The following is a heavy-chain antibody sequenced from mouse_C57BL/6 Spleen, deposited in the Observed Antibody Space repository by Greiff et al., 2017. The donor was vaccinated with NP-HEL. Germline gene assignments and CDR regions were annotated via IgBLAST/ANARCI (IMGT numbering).Heavy chain of an antibody. CDR1: GFSLTSYA. CDR3: ARRSYGRDYAMDY. CDR2: IWTGGGT. V-gene: IGHV2-9-1*01. D-gene: IGHD1-1*01. J-gene: IGHJ4*01. Sequence: VHLVESGPGLVAPSQSLSITCTVSGFSLTSYAISWVRQPPGKGLEWLGVIWTGGGTNYNSALKSRLSISKDNSKSQVFLKMNSLQTDDTARYYCARRSYGRDYAMDYWGQGTSVTVSS.